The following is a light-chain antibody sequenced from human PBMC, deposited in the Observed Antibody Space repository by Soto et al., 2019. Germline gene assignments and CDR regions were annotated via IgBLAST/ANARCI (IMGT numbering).Light chain of an antibody. CDR2: GAS. CDR3: QRSYGSPPWT. Sequence: DIQMTQSPSSLSASVGDRVTITCRASQTISIFLNWYQQKPGKAPKLLIYGASTLQGGVPSRFSGSGSGTDFTLTISRLQPEDFATYYCQRSYGSPPWTFCQGTKVDIK. V-gene: IGKV1-39*01. CDR1: QTISIF. J-gene: IGKJ1*01.